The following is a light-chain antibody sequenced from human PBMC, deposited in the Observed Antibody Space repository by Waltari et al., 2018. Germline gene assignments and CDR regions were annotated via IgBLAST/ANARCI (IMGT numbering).Light chain of an antibody. CDR2: DVR. J-gene: IGLJ3*02. CDR3: SSYTRTDTRV. Sequence: QSALTQPASVSASPGQSITISCSGTSSDVGAYNLVSWYRQYPGKAPQLIIYDVRTGPLWISDRFSGYKSANPASLTISGLRAEDEADYYCSSYTRTDTRVFGGGT. CDR1: SSDVGAYNL. V-gene: IGLV2-14*01.